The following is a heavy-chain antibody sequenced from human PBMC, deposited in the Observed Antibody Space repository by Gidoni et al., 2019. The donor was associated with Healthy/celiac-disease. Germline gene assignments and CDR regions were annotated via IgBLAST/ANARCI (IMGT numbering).Heavy chain of an antibody. J-gene: IGHJ4*02. CDR3: ARDLWSGYYTVDY. Sequence: EVQLVESGGGLVKPGGSLRLSCAASGFHFSSYSMNWVRQAPGKGLEWVSSISSSSSYISYADSVKGRFTISRDNAKNSLYLQMNSLRAEDTAVYYCARDLWSGYYTVDYWGQGTLVTVSS. V-gene: IGHV3-21*01. D-gene: IGHD3-3*01. CDR1: GFHFSSYS. CDR2: ISSSSSYI.